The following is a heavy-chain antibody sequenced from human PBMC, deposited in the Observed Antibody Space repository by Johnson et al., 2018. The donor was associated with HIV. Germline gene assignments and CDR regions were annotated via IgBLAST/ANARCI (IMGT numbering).Heavy chain of an antibody. CDR3: ARDQSNGWNRGAFDI. V-gene: IGHV3-30*19. J-gene: IGHJ3*02. CDR2: ISFDGSNT. D-gene: IGHD6-19*01. CDR1: GFTFNYYG. Sequence: QVQLVESGGGVVQPGGSLRLSCVASGFTFNYYGMHWVRQAPGKGLEWVGFISFDGSNTHYADSVKGRFTISRDNAKNTLYLQMNSLRAEDTAVYYCARDQSNGWNRGAFDIWGQGTVVTVSS.